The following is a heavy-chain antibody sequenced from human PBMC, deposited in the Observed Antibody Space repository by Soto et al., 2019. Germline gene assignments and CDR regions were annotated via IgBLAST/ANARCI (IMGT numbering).Heavy chain of an antibody. CDR1: GFTFSNAW. D-gene: IGHD2-2*01. CDR3: ARMGVGYCSSTSCHYYYYYMDV. V-gene: IGHV3-7*01. Sequence: PGGSLRLSCAASGFTFSNAWINWVRQAPGKGLEWVANIKQDGSEKYYVDSVKGRFTISRDNAKNSLYLQMNSLRAEDTAVYYCARMGVGYCSSTSCHYYYYYMDVWGKGTTVTVSS. CDR2: IKQDGSEK. J-gene: IGHJ6*03.